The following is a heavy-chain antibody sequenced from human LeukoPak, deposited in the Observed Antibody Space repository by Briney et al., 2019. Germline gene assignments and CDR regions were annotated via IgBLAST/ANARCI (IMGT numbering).Heavy chain of an antibody. CDR1: GYSFTSNG. J-gene: IGHJ4*02. V-gene: IGHV1-18*01. D-gene: IGHD5-12*01. CDR2: ISAYNGNT. Sequence: ASVQVSCKASGYSFTSNGISWGRQAPGQGVEWMGWISAYNGNTNYAQKLQGRVTMTTDTSTSTAYMELRSLRSDDTAVYYCARDVDIVATTVGYWGQGTLVTVSS. CDR3: ARDVDIVATTVGY.